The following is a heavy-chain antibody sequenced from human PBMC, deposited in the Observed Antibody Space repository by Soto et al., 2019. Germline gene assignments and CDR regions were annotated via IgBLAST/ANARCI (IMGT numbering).Heavy chain of an antibody. Sequence: SETLSLTCTVSGGSISSSSYYWGWIRQPPGKGLEWIGSIYYSGSTYYNPSLKSRVTISVDTSKNRFSLKLSSVTAADTAVYYCARRNRLIAARPQPYWYFDLWGRGTLVTVSS. J-gene: IGHJ2*01. D-gene: IGHD6-6*01. V-gene: IGHV4-39*01. CDR3: ARRNRLIAARPQPYWYFDL. CDR2: IYYSGST. CDR1: GGSISSSSYY.